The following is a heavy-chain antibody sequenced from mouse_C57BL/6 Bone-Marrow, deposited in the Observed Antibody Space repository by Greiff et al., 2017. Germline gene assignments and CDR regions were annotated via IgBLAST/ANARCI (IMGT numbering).Heavy chain of an antibody. J-gene: IGHJ4*01. CDR1: GYAFSSSW. V-gene: IGHV1-82*01. D-gene: IGHD2-5*01. CDR3: ARRYSNYEDYAMDY. CDR2: IYPGDGDT. Sequence: VQLQQSGPELVKPGASVKISCKASGYAFSSSWMNWVKQRPGKGLEWIGRIYPGDGDTNYNGKFKGKGTLTADKSSSTAYLQLSSLTSEDSAVYFCARRYSNYEDYAMDYWGQGTGVTVSS.